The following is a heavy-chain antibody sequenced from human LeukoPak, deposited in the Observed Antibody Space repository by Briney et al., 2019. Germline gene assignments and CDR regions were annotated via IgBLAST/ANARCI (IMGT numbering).Heavy chain of an antibody. D-gene: IGHD1-26*01. Sequence: ASVKVSCKASGYTFTSYDINWVRQATGQGLEWMGWMNPNSGNTGYARKFQGRVTMTRSTSISTAYTELSSLTSEDTAVYYCAVDFVGTTNVFDYWGQGTLVTVSS. CDR2: MNPNSGNT. V-gene: IGHV1-8*01. J-gene: IGHJ4*02. CDR1: GYTFTSYD. CDR3: AVDFVGTTNVFDY.